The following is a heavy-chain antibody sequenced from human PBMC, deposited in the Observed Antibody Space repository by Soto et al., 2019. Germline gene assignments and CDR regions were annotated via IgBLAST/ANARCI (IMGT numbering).Heavy chain of an antibody. Sequence: SETLSLTCTVSGDSISSGKYYRNWIRHHPGKGLEWIGYIYSSGSTYYNPSLKSRVTLSVDTSQNQFSLKVNSVTAADTAVYYCARDGTYTYGIFDSWGQGTLVSVYS. CDR1: GDSISSGKYY. J-gene: IGHJ4*02. CDR2: IYSSGST. CDR3: ARDGTYTYGIFDS. V-gene: IGHV4-31*03. D-gene: IGHD5-18*01.